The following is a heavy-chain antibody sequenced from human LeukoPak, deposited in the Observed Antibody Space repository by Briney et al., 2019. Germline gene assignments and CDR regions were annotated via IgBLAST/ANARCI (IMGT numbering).Heavy chain of an antibody. J-gene: IGHJ4*02. CDR3: ARDGRITIFGVVIEGNDY. Sequence: GASVKVSCKASGGTFSSYAISWVRQAPGQGLEWVGRIIPILGIANYAQKFQGRVTITADKSTSTAYMELSSLRSEDTAVYYCARDGRITIFGVVIEGNDYWGQGTLVTVSS. V-gene: IGHV1-69*04. D-gene: IGHD3-3*01. CDR2: IIPILGIA. CDR1: GGTFSSYA.